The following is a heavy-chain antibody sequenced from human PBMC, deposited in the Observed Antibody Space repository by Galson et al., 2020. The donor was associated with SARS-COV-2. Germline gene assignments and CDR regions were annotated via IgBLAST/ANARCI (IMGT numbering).Heavy chain of an antibody. CDR2: ISHDGFDE. V-gene: IGHV3-30*03. CDR3: AREKIMVRADQAPFFDY. J-gene: IGHJ4*02. Sequence: QAGGSLRLSCVGSGFTFSTYDMHWVRQAPGKGLEWVAMISHDGFDEKYADSVKGRFTISRDNSRKTLYLEMNSLRPEDTSVYYCAREKIMVRADQAPFFDYWGQGTLVTASS. D-gene: IGHD3-10*01. CDR1: GFTFSTYD.